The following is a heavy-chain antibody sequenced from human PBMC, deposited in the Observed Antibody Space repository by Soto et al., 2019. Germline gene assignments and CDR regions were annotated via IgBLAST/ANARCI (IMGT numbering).Heavy chain of an antibody. CDR2: ISAYNGNT. CDR1: GYTFTSYG. V-gene: IGHV1-18*01. J-gene: IGHJ4*02. Sequence: ASVKVSCKASGYTFTSYGISWVRQAPGQGLEWMGWISAYNGNTNYAQKLQGRVTMTTDTSTSTAYMELRSLRSDDTAVYYCARRTIFGVVIIDRGYDYWGQGTLVTVSS. D-gene: IGHD3-3*01. CDR3: ARRTIFGVVIIDRGYDY.